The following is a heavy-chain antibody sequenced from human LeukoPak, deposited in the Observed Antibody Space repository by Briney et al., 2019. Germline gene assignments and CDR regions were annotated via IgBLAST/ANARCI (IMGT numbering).Heavy chain of an antibody. D-gene: IGHD2-15*01. J-gene: IGHJ5*02. CDR2: ISGSGGST. CDR3: AKGGYCSGGSCHTPADWFDP. V-gene: IGHV3-23*01. Sequence: GGSLRLSCAASGFSFNTAWMSWVRQAPGKGLEWVSAISGSGGSTYYADSVKGRFTISRDNSKNTLYLQMNSLRAEDTAVYYCAKGGYCSGGSCHTPADWFDPWGQGTLVTVSS. CDR1: GFSFNTAW.